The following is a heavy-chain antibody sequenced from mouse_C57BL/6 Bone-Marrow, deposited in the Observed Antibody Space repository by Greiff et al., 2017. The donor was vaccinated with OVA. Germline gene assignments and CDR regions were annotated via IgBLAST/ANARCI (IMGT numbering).Heavy chain of an antibody. CDR3: ARRSDY. CDR1: GYAFSSSW. CDR2: IYPGDGDT. J-gene: IGHJ2*01. Sequence: VKLMESGPELVKPGASVKISCKASGYAFSSSWMNWVKQRPGKGLEWIGRIYPGDGDTNYNGKFKGKATLTVDKSSSTAYMQLSSLTSEDSAVYYCARRSDYWGQGTTLTVSS. V-gene: IGHV1-82*01.